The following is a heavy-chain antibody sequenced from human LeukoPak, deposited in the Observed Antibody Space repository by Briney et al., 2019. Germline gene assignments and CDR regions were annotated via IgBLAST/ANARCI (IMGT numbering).Heavy chain of an antibody. CDR1: GYTFTSYD. D-gene: IGHD3-16*02. CDR2: MNPNSGNT. CDR3: ARIGLRGVIISRPLDY. Sequence: ASVKVSCKASGYTFTSYDINWVRQATGQGLEWMGWMNPNSGNTGYAQKFQGRVTMARNTSISTAYMELSSLRSEDTAVYYCARIGLRGVIISRPLDYWGQGTLVTVSS. V-gene: IGHV1-8*01. J-gene: IGHJ4*02.